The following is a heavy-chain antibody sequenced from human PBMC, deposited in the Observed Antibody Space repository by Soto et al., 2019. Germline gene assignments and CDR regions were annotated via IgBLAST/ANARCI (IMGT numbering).Heavy chain of an antibody. J-gene: IGHJ5*02. CDR2: IYHSGST. D-gene: IGHD6-19*01. CDR1: GGSISSSNW. Sequence: LRKTLSLTCAVSGGSISSSNWWSWVRQPPGKGLEWIGEIYHSGSTNYNPSLKSRVTISVDKSKNQFSLKLSSVTAADTAVYYCARGVAVAGIGVDWFDPWGQGTLVTVSS. V-gene: IGHV4-4*03. CDR3: ARGVAVAGIGVDWFDP.